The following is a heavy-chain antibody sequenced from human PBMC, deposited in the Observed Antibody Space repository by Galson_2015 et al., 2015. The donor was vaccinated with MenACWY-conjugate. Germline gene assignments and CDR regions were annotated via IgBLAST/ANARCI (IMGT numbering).Heavy chain of an antibody. Sequence: LVWVSLVNRDGTSPTSAGSVRGRFPISRDNAKNSLYLQMNSLRAEDSAVYYCATRSGDGGGGYCFDYWGQGTLVTVSS. J-gene: IGHJ4*02. CDR2: VNRDGTSP. CDR3: ATRSGDGGGGYCFDY. V-gene: IGHV3-74*01. D-gene: IGHD4-23*01.